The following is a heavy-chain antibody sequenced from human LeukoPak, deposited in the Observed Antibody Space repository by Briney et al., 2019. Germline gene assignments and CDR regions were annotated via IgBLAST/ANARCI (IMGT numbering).Heavy chain of an antibody. V-gene: IGHV3-30*18. D-gene: IGHD6-19*01. CDR3: AKQWLVPDYFDF. CDR2: ISYDGSNK. Sequence: PGGSLRLSCAASGFTFSSYGMHWVRQAPGKGLEWVAVISYDGSNKYYADSVKGRFTISRDNSKNTLHLQMNSLRDEDTAVYYCAKQWLVPDYFDFWGQGTLVTVSS. CDR1: GFTFSSYG. J-gene: IGHJ4*02.